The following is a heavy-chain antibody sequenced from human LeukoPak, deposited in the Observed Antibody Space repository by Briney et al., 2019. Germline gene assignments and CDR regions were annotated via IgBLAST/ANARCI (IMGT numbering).Heavy chain of an antibody. J-gene: IGHJ4*02. D-gene: IGHD1-26*01. CDR1: GFTFSSCA. Sequence: PGGSLRLSCAASGFTFSSCAMSWVRQAPGEGLEWVSAISGSGGRPYYADSVRGRFTISRDNSKNTLYLQMNSLRAEDTAVYYCARGARGSYFYWGQGTLVTVSS. CDR3: ARGARGSYFY. CDR2: ISGSGGRP. V-gene: IGHV3-23*01.